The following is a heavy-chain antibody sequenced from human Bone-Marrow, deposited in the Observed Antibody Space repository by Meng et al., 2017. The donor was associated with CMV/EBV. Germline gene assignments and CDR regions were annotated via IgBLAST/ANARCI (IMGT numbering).Heavy chain of an antibody. CDR1: GGSISSSSYY. D-gene: IGHD1-7*01. CDR2: IYYSGST. J-gene: IGHJ4*02. V-gene: IGHV4-39*07. Sequence: GSLRLSCTVSGGSISSSSYYWGWIRQPPGKGLEWIGSIYYSGSTYYNPSLKSRVTISVDTSKNQFSLKLSSVTAADTAVYYCARGGNSGLIFWGQGTLVTVSS. CDR3: ARGGNSGLIF.